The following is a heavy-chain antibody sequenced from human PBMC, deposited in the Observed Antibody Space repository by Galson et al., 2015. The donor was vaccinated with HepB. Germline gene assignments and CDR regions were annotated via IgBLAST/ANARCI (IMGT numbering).Heavy chain of an antibody. CDR1: GFTFSSRG. Sequence: LRLSCAGSGFTFSSRGMHWVRQAPGKGLEWVAVISYDGSNKYYADSVKGRFTISRDNSKNTLYLQMNSLRAEDTAMYYCAKDVRGVPGVWGAMYYFDYWGQGTLVTVSS. CDR2: ISYDGSNK. V-gene: IGHV3-30*18. J-gene: IGHJ4*02. D-gene: IGHD3-10*01. CDR3: AKDVRGVPGVWGAMYYFDY.